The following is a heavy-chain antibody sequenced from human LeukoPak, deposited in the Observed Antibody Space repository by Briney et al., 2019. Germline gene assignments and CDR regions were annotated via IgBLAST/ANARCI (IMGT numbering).Heavy chain of an antibody. J-gene: IGHJ4*02. Sequence: GESLEISCKGSGCSFTSYWIGWVRQLPGKGLEGMGIIYPGDSDTRYSPSFQGQVTISADKSISTAYLQWSSLKASDTAMYYCATLAVAGTPSHFDYWGQGTLVTVSS. CDR2: IYPGDSDT. CDR3: ATLAVAGTPSHFDY. CDR1: GCSFTSYW. V-gene: IGHV5-51*01. D-gene: IGHD6-19*01.